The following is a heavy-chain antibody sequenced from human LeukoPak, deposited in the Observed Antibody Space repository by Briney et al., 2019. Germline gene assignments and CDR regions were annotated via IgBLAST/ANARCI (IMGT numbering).Heavy chain of an antibody. V-gene: IGHV4-4*07. Sequence: SETLSLTCTVSGGSISSYYWGWIRQPAGKGLEWIGRIYTSGSTNYNPSLKSRVTMSVDTSKNQFSLKLSSVTAADTAVYYCALSQVRGKHFDYWGQGTLVTVSS. CDR1: GGSISSYY. D-gene: IGHD3-10*01. CDR2: IYTSGST. CDR3: ALSQVRGKHFDY. J-gene: IGHJ4*02.